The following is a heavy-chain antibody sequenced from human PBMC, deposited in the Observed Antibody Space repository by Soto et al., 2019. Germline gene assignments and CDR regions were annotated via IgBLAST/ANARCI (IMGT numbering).Heavy chain of an antibody. CDR1: GFTVSSHY. J-gene: IGHJ6*03. CDR2: IHSGGSV. D-gene: IGHD3-9*01. CDR3: ATSLLTFTGYYMNFSMDV. V-gene: IGHV3-66*01. Sequence: EVQLVESGGGLVQPGGSLRLSCAASGFTVSSHYMTWVRQAPGKGLEWVSVIHSGGSVYYADSVKGRFTISRDNSKNTLDVQMNSLRAEDTAVYYCATSLLTFTGYYMNFSMDVWGKGTTVTGSS.